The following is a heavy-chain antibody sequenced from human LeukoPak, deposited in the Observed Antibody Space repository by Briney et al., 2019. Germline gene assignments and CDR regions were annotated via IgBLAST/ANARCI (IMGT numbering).Heavy chain of an antibody. J-gene: IGHJ4*02. V-gene: IGHV1-46*01. D-gene: IGHD3-22*01. CDR2: INPSGGST. Sequence: GASVKVSCKASGYTFTSYYMHWVRQAPGQGLEWMGIINPSGGSTSYAQKFQGRVTMTRDMSTSTVYMELSSLRSEDTAMYYCARVDSSGYPFDYWGQGTLVTVSS. CDR1: GYTFTSYY. CDR3: ARVDSSGYPFDY.